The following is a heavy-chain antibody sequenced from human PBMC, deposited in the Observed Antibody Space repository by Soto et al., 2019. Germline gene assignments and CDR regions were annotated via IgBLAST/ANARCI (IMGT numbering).Heavy chain of an antibody. D-gene: IGHD3-9*01. CDR3: ARELRYFDWLLSPFDY. CDR1: GGSISSYY. CDR2: IYYSATT. J-gene: IGHJ4*02. Sequence: SETLSLTCTVSGGSISSYYWSWIRQPPGKGLEWIGYIYYSATTNYNPSLKSRVTISVDTSKNQFSLKLTSVTAADTAVYYCARELRYFDWLLSPFDYWGQGTLVTVSS. V-gene: IGHV4-59*01.